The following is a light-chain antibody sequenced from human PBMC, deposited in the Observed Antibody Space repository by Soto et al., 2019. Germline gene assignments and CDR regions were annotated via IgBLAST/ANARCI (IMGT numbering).Light chain of an antibody. Sequence: QSVLTQPASVSGSPGQSITISCTGTSSDVGGYNYVSWYQQHPGKAPKLMIYEVSNRPSGVSDRSSGSNSGNTASLTISGLQAEDEADYYCTSYSRYRVLVFGGGTKVTVL. CDR1: SSDVGGYNY. V-gene: IGLV2-14*01. J-gene: IGLJ3*02. CDR3: TSYSRYRVLV. CDR2: EVS.